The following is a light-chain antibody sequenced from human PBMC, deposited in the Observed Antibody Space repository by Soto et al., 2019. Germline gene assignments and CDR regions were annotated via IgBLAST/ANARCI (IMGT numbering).Light chain of an antibody. Sequence: EIVLTQSPATVSVSPGQSATLSCRASQSVRNYLAWYQQKPGQAPRLLIFDASNRATGIPSRFSGSGCGTYFTLTISSLEPEYFGVEYCHQRSNSPPWTFGPGTRVDL. J-gene: IGKJ3*01. CDR3: HQRSNSPPWT. V-gene: IGKV3-11*01. CDR1: QSVRNY. CDR2: DAS.